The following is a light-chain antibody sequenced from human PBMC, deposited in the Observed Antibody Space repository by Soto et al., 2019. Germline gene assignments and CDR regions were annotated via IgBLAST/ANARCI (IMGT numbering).Light chain of an antibody. CDR3: QQRSNWPRTT. Sequence: EIVLTQSPATLSLSPGESATLSCRASQSVSSYLAWYQQKPGQAPRLLIYDASNRATGIPARFSGSGSGTDFTLTISSLEPEDFAVYYCQQRSNWPRTTFGQGTRLEIK. CDR2: DAS. CDR1: QSVSSY. J-gene: IGKJ5*01. V-gene: IGKV3-11*01.